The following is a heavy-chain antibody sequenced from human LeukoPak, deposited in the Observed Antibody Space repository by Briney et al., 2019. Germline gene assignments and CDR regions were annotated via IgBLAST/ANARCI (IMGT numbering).Heavy chain of an antibody. CDR2: IYYSGST. J-gene: IGHJ4*02. V-gene: IGHV4-59*01. Sequence: PSETLSLTCTVSGGXISNYYCSWIRQPPGKGLEWIGYIYYSGSTNYNPSLKRRVTISVDTSKNQFSLKLSSVTAADTAVYFCARERTSGREFDYWGQGTPVTVSS. CDR3: ARERTSGREFDY. CDR1: GGXISNYY. D-gene: IGHD1-26*01.